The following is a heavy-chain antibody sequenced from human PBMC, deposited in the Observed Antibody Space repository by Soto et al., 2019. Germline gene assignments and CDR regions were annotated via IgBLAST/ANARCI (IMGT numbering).Heavy chain of an antibody. CDR1: GGSISNYY. CDR2: IYYSGST. V-gene: IGHV4-59*12. CDR3: ARGRHILTGYYRDLNYGMDI. J-gene: IGHJ6*02. Sequence: SETLSLTCIVSGGSISNYYWSWIRQPPGKGLEWIGYIYYSGSTNYNPSLQSRVTISVDTSKNQFSLKLSSVTAADTAVYYCARGRHILTGYYRDLNYGMDIWGQGTTVTVSS. D-gene: IGHD3-9*01.